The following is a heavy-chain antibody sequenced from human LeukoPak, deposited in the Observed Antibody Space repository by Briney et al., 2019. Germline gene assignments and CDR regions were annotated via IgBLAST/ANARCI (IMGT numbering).Heavy chain of an antibody. D-gene: IGHD3-22*01. CDR3: AKDIYNYYDSSGYGY. CDR2: ISGSGGST. CDR1: GFTFDDYA. V-gene: IGHV3-23*01. J-gene: IGHJ4*02. Sequence: GGSLRLSCAASGFTFDDYAMHWVRHAPGKGLEWVSAISGSGGSTYYADSVKGRFTISRDNSKDTLYLQMNSLRAEDTAVYYCAKDIYNYYDSSGYGYWGQGTLVTVSS.